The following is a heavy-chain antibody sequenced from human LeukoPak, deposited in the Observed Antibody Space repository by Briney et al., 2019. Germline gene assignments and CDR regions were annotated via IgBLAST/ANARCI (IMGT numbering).Heavy chain of an antibody. CDR3: ARSKRGFRNYYFDY. CDR1: GGSISSYY. J-gene: IGHJ4*02. V-gene: IGHV4-59*01. Sequence: SETLSLTCTVSGGSISSYYWSWIRQPPGKGLEWIGYIYYSGSTNYNPSLKSRVTISVDTSKNQFSLKLSSVTAADTAVYYCARSKRGFRNYYFDYWGQGTLVTVSS. CDR2: IYYSGST. D-gene: IGHD5-18*01.